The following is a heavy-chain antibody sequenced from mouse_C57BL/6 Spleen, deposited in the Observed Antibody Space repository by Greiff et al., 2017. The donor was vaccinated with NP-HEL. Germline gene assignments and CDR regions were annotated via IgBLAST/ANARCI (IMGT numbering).Heavy chain of an antibody. CDR1: GYAFSSSW. D-gene: IGHD2-1*01. V-gene: IGHV1-82*01. CDR2: IYPGDGDT. CDR3: ARFMVRGDYYAMDY. Sequence: VQLVESGPELVKPGASVKISCKASGYAFSSSWMNWVKQRPGKGLEWIGRIYPGDGDTNYNGKFKGKATLTADKSSSTAYMQLSSLTSEDSAVYFCARFMVRGDYYAMDYWGQGTSVTVSS. J-gene: IGHJ4*01.